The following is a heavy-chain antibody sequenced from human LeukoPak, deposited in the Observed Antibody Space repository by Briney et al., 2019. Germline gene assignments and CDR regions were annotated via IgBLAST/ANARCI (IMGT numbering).Heavy chain of an antibody. J-gene: IGHJ4*02. CDR2: ISYDGSNK. D-gene: IGHD3-10*01. CDR3: ARDGTYYYGSGSQVDY. V-gene: IGHV3-30*01. Sequence: GGSLRLSCAASGFTFSSYAMHWVRQAPGKGLEWVAVISYDGSNKYYADSVKGRFTISRDNSKNTLYLQMNSLRAEDTAVYYCARDGTYYYGSGSQVDYWGQGTLVTVPS. CDR1: GFTFSSYA.